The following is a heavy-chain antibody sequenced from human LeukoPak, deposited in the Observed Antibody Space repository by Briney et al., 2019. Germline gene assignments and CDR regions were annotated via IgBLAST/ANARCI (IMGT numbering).Heavy chain of an antibody. D-gene: IGHD3-22*01. CDR2: KFYSGST. Sequence: PSETLSLTCTVSGGSISTYYWSWIRQPPGKGLEWIGYKFYSGSTNYNPSLKSRVTTSVDTSKNQLSLKLSSVTAADTAVYYCARQNYDSSGYPPYFDYWGQGIPVTVSS. V-gene: IGHV4-59*08. CDR3: ARQNYDSSGYPPYFDY. J-gene: IGHJ4*02. CDR1: GGSISTYY.